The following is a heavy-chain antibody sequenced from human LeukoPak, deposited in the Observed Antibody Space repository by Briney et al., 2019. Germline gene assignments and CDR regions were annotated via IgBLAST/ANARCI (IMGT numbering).Heavy chain of an antibody. J-gene: IGHJ3*02. CDR3: ARGFGYGFDI. D-gene: IGHD3-10*01. CDR1: GDSVSSNSAA. CDR2: TYYRSKWFN. V-gene: IGHV6-1*01. Sequence: SQTLSLTCAISGDSVSSNSAAWNWIRQSPSRGLEWLGRTYYRSKWFNGYAVSVKSRITVNPDTSKNQSSLQLSSVTPEDTAVYFCARGFGYGFDIWGQGTMVTVSS.